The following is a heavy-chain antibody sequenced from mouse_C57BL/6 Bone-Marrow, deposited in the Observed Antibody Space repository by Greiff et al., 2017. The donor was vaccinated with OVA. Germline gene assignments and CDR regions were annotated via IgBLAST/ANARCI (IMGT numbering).Heavy chain of an antibody. D-gene: IGHD2-4*01. J-gene: IGHJ4*01. CDR2: INPNNGGT. CDR1: GYTFTDYY. Sequence: EVQLQQSGPELVKPGASVKISCKASGYTFTDYYMNWVKQSHGKSLEWIGDINPNNGGTRYNQKFKGKATLTVDKSSSTAYMELRSLTSEDSAVYYCARRENDYDENYAMDYWGQGTSVTVSS. V-gene: IGHV1-26*01. CDR3: ARRENDYDENYAMDY.